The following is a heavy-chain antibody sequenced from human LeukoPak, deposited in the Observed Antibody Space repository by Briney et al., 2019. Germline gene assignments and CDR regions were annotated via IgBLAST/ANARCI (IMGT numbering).Heavy chain of an antibody. V-gene: IGHV3-74*01. Sequence: QAGGSLRLSCAASGLTFSSYWMHWVRKAPGKGLVWVSRINSDGSGTTYADSVKGRFTISRDNAKNTLYLQMNSLRAEDTAVYYCARSLVVIDYWGQGTLVTVSS. J-gene: IGHJ4*02. CDR2: INSDGSGT. D-gene: IGHD3-16*02. CDR3: ARSLVVIDY. CDR1: GLTFSSYW.